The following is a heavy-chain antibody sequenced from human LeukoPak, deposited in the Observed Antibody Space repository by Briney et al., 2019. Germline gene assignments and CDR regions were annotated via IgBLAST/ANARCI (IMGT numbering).Heavy chain of an antibody. Sequence: GESLRLSCAASGFTFTNYWMTWVRQAPGKGLEWVANIKQDGSEKFYVDSVKGRFTISRDNAKNSLDLQINSLGAEDTAVYYCARGLDCRSTSCYLDNWGQGTLVSVSS. D-gene: IGHD2-2*01. V-gene: IGHV3-7*01. CDR1: GFTFTNYW. J-gene: IGHJ4*02. CDR3: ARGLDCRSTSCYLDN. CDR2: IKQDGSEK.